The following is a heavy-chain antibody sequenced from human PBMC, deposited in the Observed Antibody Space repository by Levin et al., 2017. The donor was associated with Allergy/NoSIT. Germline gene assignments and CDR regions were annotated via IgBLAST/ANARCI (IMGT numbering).Heavy chain of an antibody. J-gene: IGHJ6*02. D-gene: IGHD6-19*01. V-gene: IGHV1-2*02. CDR3: ARGGLWWLVPERYYYGMDV. Sequence: GESLKISCKASGYTFTGYYMHWVRQAPGQGLEWMGWINPNSGGTNYAQKFQGRVTMTRDTSISTAYMELSRLRSDDTAVYYCARGGLWWLVPERYYYGMDVWGQGTTVTVSS. CDR2: INPNSGGT. CDR1: GYTFTGYY.